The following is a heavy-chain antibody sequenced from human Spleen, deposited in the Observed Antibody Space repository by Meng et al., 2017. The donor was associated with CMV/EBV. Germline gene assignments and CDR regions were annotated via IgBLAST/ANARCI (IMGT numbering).Heavy chain of an antibody. CDR3: ARISGAYCSSTSCWHYGMDV. V-gene: IGHV3-30*04. CDR2: ISYDGSNK. J-gene: IGHJ6*02. Sequence: LSLTCAASGFTFSRYAIHWVRQAPGKGLEWVAVISYDGSNKYYADSVKGRFTISRDNSKNTLYLQMNSLRAEDTAIYYCARISGAYCSSTSCWHYGMDVWGQGTTVTVSS. D-gene: IGHD2-2*01. CDR1: GFTFSRYA.